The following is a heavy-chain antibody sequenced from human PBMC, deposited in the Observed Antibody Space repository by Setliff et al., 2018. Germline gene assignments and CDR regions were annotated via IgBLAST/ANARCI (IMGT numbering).Heavy chain of an antibody. D-gene: IGHD3-10*01. CDR2: INYRGST. J-gene: IGHJ5*02. CDR1: GGSISSSNYY. CDR3: ARVLVLGYNWFDP. Sequence: SETLSLTCSVSGGSISSSNYYWGWIRQSPGKGLEWIGSINYRGSTYDNPSLKSRVTVSVDTSKSHFSLRLSSVTAADTAVYYCARVLVLGYNWFDPWGQGTLVTVSS. V-gene: IGHV4-39*02.